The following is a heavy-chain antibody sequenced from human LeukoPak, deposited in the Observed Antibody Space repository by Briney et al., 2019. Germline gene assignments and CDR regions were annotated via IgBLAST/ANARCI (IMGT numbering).Heavy chain of an antibody. CDR2: ISYDGSNK. D-gene: IGHD4-17*01. CDR1: GFTFSSYA. V-gene: IGHV3-30-3*01. J-gene: IGHJ4*02. Sequence: GRSLRLSCAASGFTFSSYAMHWVRQAPGKGLEWVAVISYDGSNKYYADSVKGRFTISRDNSKNTLYLQMNSLRAEDTAVYYCARDRLGDYGDLSGYFDYWGQGTLVTVSS. CDR3: ARDRLGDYGDLSGYFDY.